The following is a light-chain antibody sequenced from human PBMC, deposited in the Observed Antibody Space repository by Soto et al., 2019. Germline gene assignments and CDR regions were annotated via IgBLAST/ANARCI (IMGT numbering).Light chain of an antibody. V-gene: IGKV1-33*01. CDR1: QGISKS. CDR3: QQYDDLPFT. Sequence: DIQMTQSPSSLSASVGDRVTITCQADQGISKSLSWYQQKPGMAPKLLIYDASNLETGVPSRFSGSGSGIDFTLTISSRQPEDFGRYYCQQYDDLPFTFGGGTKVEIK. J-gene: IGKJ4*01. CDR2: DAS.